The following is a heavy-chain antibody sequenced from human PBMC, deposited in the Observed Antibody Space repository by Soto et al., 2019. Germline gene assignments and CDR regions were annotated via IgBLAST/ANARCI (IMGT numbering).Heavy chain of an antibody. D-gene: IGHD3-22*01. CDR3: ARGRGVGYYDSSGYFGEHAFDI. CDR2: IYYSGST. CDR1: GGSISSGGYY. Sequence: QVQLQESGPGLVKPSQTLSLTCTVSGGSISSGGYYWSWIRLQPGKGLEWIGYIYYSGSTYYNPSLKSRVTISVDTSKSQFSLKLSSVTAADTAVYYCARGRGVGYYDSSGYFGEHAFDIWGQGTMVTVSS. V-gene: IGHV4-31*03. J-gene: IGHJ3*02.